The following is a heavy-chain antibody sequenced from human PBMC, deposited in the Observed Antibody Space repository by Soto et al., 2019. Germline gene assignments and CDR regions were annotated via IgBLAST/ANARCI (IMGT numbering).Heavy chain of an antibody. CDR2: ISASGDNT. V-gene: IGHV3-23*01. Sequence: PXGSLRLSCAASGXTLSNYAMSWVRQAPGKGLEWASGISASGDNTYYPDSVKGRFTISRDNSKNTLYLQMNNLRAEDTAVYYCADGGEWSFNFVYWGQGTLGTVSS. CDR1: GXTLSNYA. J-gene: IGHJ4*02. D-gene: IGHD3-3*01. CDR3: ADGGEWSFNFVY.